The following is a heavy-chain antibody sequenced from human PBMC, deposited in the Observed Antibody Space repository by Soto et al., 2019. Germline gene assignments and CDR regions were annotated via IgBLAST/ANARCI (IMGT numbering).Heavy chain of an antibody. V-gene: IGHV1-18*01. CDR3: ARMEYRGYWFDP. D-gene: IGHD6-13*01. CDR1: GYTFTSYG. J-gene: IGHJ5*02. Sequence: ASVKVSCKASGYTFTSYGISWVRQAPGQGLQWMGWISAYNGNTNYAQKLQGRVTMTTDTSTSTAYMELRSLRSDDTAVYYCARMEYRGYWFDPWGQGTLVTVSS. CDR2: ISAYNGNT.